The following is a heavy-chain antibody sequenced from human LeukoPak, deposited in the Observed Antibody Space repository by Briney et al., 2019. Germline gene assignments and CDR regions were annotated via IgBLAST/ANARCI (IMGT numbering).Heavy chain of an antibody. V-gene: IGHV1-18*01. J-gene: IGHJ4*02. CDR1: GYSFTTYG. D-gene: IGHD3-22*01. CDR2: ISVYNGNT. Sequence: ASVKVSCKASGYSFTTYGISWLRQAPGHGLEWIAWISVYNGNTNYADKVRGRVLVTTDTSATTAYLELKSLRYDDTGVYYCAKMDSDSSGFFSNWGQGTPVTVSS. CDR3: AKMDSDSSGFFSN.